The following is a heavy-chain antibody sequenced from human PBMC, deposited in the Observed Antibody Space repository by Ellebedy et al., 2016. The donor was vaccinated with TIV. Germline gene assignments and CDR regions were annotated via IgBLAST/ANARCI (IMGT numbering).Heavy chain of an antibody. D-gene: IGHD6-19*01. CDR3: TRVAMRDRGWYQEDFDY. V-gene: IGHV1-8*01. CDR2: MNPNSGNT. CDR1: GYTFTSYD. Sequence: ASVKVSXKASGYTFTSYDINWVRQATGQGLEWMGWMNPNSGNTGYAQKFQGRVTMTRNTSISTAYMELSSLRSEDTAVYYCTRVAMRDRGWYQEDFDYWGQGTLVIVSS. J-gene: IGHJ4*02.